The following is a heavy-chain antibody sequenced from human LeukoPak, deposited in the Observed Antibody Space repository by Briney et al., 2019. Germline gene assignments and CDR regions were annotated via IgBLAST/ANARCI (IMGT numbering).Heavy chain of an antibody. CDR2: IYYSGST. V-gene: IGHV4-59*01. CDR1: GGSISSYY. J-gene: IGHJ4*02. D-gene: IGHD3-3*01. CDR3: AKGDFWSGGAYFDY. Sequence: SETLSLTCTVSGGSISSYYWSWIRQPPGKGLEWIGYIYYSGSTHYNPSLKSRVTISVDTSKNQFSLKLSSVTAADTAVYYCAKGDFWSGGAYFDYWGQGTLVTVSS.